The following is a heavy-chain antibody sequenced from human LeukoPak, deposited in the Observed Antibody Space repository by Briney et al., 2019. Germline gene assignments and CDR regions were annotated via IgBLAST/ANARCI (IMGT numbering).Heavy chain of an antibody. D-gene: IGHD1-7*01. CDR3: ASGNGITGTTVDY. J-gene: IGHJ4*02. CDR1: GGTFSSYA. V-gene: IGHV1-69*05. Sequence: ASVKVSCKASGGTFSSYAISWVRQAPGQGLEWMGGIIPIFGTANYAQKFQGRVTITTDESTSTAYMELSSVRSEDTAMYYCASGNGITGTTVDYWGQGTLVTVSS. CDR2: IIPIFGTA.